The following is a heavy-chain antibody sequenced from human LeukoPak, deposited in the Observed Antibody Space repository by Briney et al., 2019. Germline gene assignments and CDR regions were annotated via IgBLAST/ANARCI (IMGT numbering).Heavy chain of an antibody. J-gene: IGHJ4*02. Sequence: GGSVRHSCAASGFTFSSFAMRWVPPAPGKGLEWVSGISGSGGSTYYAASVKGRFTISRDKSKNTLYLQMNSLRAEDTAEYYCAKSFYYNSGSWGIFDYWGQGTLVTVSS. CDR3: AKSFYYNSGSWGIFDY. V-gene: IGHV3-23*01. CDR1: GFTFSSFA. D-gene: IGHD3-10*01. CDR2: ISGSGGST.